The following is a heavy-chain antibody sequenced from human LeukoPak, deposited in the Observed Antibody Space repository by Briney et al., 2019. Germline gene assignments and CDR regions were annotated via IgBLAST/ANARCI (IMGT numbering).Heavy chain of an antibody. V-gene: IGHV1-18*01. CDR1: GYTFTIYG. CDR2: ISAYNGNT. J-gene: IGHJ6*02. D-gene: IGHD3-22*01. CDR3: ARVGPYYYDSSGYSDYSYYYYYYGMDV. Sequence: EASVTVSCTASGYTFTIYGISWVRQAPGQGLEWMGWISAYNGNTNYAQKLQGRVTMTTDTSTSTAYMELRSLRSDDTAVYYCARVGPYYYDSSGYSDYSYYYYYYGMDVWGQGTTVTVSS.